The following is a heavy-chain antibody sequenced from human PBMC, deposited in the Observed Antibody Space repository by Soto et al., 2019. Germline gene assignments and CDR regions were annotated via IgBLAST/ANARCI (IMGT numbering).Heavy chain of an antibody. Sequence: SETLSLTCTVSGGSIRNGGYYWTWIRQPPGKGLEWIGYIYYSGSTYYNPSLKSRVTISVDTSKNQFSLKLSSVTAADTAVYYCARGGYSYGSNFDYWGQGTLVTVSS. CDR3: ARGGYSYGSNFDY. J-gene: IGHJ4*02. CDR2: IYYSGST. D-gene: IGHD5-18*01. V-gene: IGHV4-30-4*08. CDR1: GGSIRNGGYY.